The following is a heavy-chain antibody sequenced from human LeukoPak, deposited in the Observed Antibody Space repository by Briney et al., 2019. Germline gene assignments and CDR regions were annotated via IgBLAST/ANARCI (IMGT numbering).Heavy chain of an antibody. CDR1: GFTFSTYD. J-gene: IGHJ4*02. D-gene: IGHD3-22*01. Sequence: GGSLRPSCAASGFTFSTYDMHWVRQATGKGLEWVSAIGTAGDTYYPGSVKGRFTISRENAKNSLYLQMNSLRAEDTAVYYCARVRYYYDSSGYSSPYYFDYWGQGTLVTVPS. V-gene: IGHV3-13*01. CDR3: ARVRYYYDSSGYSSPYYFDY. CDR2: IGTAGDT.